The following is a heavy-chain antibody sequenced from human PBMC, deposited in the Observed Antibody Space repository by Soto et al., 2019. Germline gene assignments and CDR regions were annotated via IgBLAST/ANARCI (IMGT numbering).Heavy chain of an antibody. CDR2: ISGSGGST. D-gene: IGHD3-16*01. J-gene: IGHJ3*02. CDR3: AKEPWGYRAFDI. V-gene: IGHV3-23*01. Sequence: GGSLRLSCATSGFTFITYAMSWVRQAPGKGLEWVSAISGSGGSTYYADSVKGRFTISRDNSKNTLYLQMNSLRAEDTAVYYCAKEPWGYRAFDIWGQGTMVTVSS. CDR1: GFTFITYA.